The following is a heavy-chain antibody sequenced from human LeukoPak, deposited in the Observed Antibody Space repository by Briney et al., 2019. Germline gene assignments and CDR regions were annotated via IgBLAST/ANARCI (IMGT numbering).Heavy chain of an antibody. J-gene: IGHJ4*02. CDR3: GGDKSTSSSVEY. Sequence: PSETLSLTCTVAGGSISGYFWSWVRQPPGKGLEWVGYIYYSASTDYNPSLRSRVTISVDTSKNQFSLRLSSVTAADTAVYYCGGDKSTSSSVEYWGQGTLVTVSS. D-gene: IGHD2-2*01. V-gene: IGHV4-59*08. CDR2: IYYSAST. CDR1: GGSISGYF.